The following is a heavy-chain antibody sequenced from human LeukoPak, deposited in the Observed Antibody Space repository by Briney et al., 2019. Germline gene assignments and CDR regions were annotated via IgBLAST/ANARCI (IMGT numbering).Heavy chain of an antibody. Sequence: PSETLSLTCAVSGYSISSGYYWGWIRQPPGKGLEWIGSIYHSGSTYYNPSLKSRVTISVDTSKNQFSLKLSSVTAADTAVYYCARRIYSGSYYYFDYWGQGTLVTVSS. CDR1: GYSISSGYY. D-gene: IGHD1-26*01. CDR3: ARRIYSGSYYYFDY. J-gene: IGHJ4*02. CDR2: IYHSGST. V-gene: IGHV4-38-2*01.